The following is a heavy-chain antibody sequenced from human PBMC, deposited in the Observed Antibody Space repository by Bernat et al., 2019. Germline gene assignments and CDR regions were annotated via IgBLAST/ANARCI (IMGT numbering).Heavy chain of an antibody. CDR2: INSDGSST. Sequence: EVQLVESGGGLVQPGGSLRLSCAASGFTFSSYWMHWVRQAPGKGLVWVSCINSDGSSTSYADSVKGRFTISRDNAKNTLYLQMNSLRAEDTAVYYCARGDSSSWYSPIDYWGQGTLVTVSS. CDR1: GFTFSSYW. D-gene: IGHD6-13*01. J-gene: IGHJ4*02. V-gene: IGHV3-74*01. CDR3: ARGDSSSWYSPIDY.